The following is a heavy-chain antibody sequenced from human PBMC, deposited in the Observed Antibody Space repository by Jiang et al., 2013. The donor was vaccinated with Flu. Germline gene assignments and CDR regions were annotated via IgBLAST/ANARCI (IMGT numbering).Heavy chain of an antibody. CDR1: GFSFTYYY. D-gene: IGHD2-2*01. J-gene: IGHJ6*02. CDR2: IDPNSGDT. Sequence: QSGAEVKKPGASVKVSCKASGFSFTYYYINWVRQAPGQGLEWMGWIDPNSGDTNYAQKFQGGVTMTWDTSISTAYMELGRVRSDDTAVYYCASWGGYCSTTTCYYGVDVWGQGTMVTVSS. CDR3: ASWGGYCSTTTCYYGVDV. V-gene: IGHV1-2*02.